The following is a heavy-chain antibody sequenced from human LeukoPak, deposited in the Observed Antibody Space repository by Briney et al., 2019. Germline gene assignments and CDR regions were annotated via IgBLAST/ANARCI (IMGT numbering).Heavy chain of an antibody. CDR3: ARDHLDIVPTIYSY. J-gene: IGHJ4*02. D-gene: IGHD5-12*01. CDR1: GHTFTTYG. V-gene: IGHV1-18*01. Sequence: ASVKVSCKASGHTFTTYGITWVRQAPGQGLEWLGWISTYNGNTSYAQKFQGRVTLTTDTSASIAYLELRSLRSDDTALYYCARDHLDIVPTIYSYWGQGTLVTVSS. CDR2: ISTYNGNT.